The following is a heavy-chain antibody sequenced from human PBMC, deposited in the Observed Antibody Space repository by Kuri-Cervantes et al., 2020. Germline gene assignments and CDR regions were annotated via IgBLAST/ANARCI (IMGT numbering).Heavy chain of an antibody. Sequence: SETLSLTCTVSGGSISSGGYYWSWIRQHPGKGLEWIGYIYYSGSTYYNPSLKSLVTISVDTSKNQFSLKLSSVTAADTAVYYCASTVVRGVIIYWGQGTLGTVSS. V-gene: IGHV4-31*01. D-gene: IGHD3-10*01. CDR3: ASTVVRGVIIY. J-gene: IGHJ4*02. CDR2: IYYSGST. CDR1: GGSISSGGYY.